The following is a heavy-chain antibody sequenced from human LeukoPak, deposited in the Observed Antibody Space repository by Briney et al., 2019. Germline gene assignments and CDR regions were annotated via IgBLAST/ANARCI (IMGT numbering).Heavy chain of an antibody. CDR3: ARGVVVPAALNYYYYYYMDV. CDR2: IYYSGST. CDR1: GGSISSYY. J-gene: IGHJ6*03. V-gene: IGHV4-59*01. D-gene: IGHD2-2*01. Sequence: SETLSLTCTVSGGSISSYYWSWIRQPPGKGLEWIGYIYYSGSTNYNPSLKSRVTISVDTSKNQFSLKLSSVTAADTAVYYCARGVVVPAALNYYYYYYMDVWGKGTTVTISS.